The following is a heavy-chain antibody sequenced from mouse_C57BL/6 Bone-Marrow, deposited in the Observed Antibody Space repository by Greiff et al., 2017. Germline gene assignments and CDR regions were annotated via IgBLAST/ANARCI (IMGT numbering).Heavy chain of an antibody. J-gene: IGHJ2*01. CDR2: IDPEIGDT. V-gene: IGHV14-4*01. Sequence: VQLKESGAELVRPGASVKLSCTASGFNIKDDYIHWVKQRPEQGLEWIGWIDPEIGDTEYASQFQGKATITSDTSSTTAYLQLTSRTSDDTAVYYCSSFDGNYFNFWGQGTPLTVAS. CDR3: SSFDGNYFNF. D-gene: IGHD2-3*01. CDR1: GFNIKDDY.